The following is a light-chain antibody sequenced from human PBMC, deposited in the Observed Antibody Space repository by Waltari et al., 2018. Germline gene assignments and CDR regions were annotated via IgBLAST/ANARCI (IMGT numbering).Light chain of an antibody. Sequence: IVMTQSPLSLPVTPGEPASIACRSGQSLLHSNGNTYLDGYLQKPGRSPRLLISLAFNRASGVPDRFSGSGSGTDFTLQISRVEAEDVGVYYCMQSLQTPRTFGQGTKLEIK. CDR1: QSLLHSNGNTY. V-gene: IGKV2-28*01. CDR3: MQSLQTPRT. CDR2: LAF. J-gene: IGKJ1*01.